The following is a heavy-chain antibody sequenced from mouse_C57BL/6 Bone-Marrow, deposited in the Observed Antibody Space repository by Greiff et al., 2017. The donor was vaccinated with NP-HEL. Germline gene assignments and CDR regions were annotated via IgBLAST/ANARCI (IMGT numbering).Heavy chain of an antibody. Sequence: EVKLVESEGGLVQPGSSMKLSCTASGFTFSDYYMALVRQVPEKGLEWVANINYDGSSTYYLDSLKSRFIISRDNAKNILYLQMSSLKSEDTATYYCARDDYYGSSYGSYWYFDVWGTGTTVTVSS. CDR2: INYDGSST. D-gene: IGHD1-1*01. CDR1: GFTFSDYY. V-gene: IGHV5-16*01. J-gene: IGHJ1*03. CDR3: ARDDYYGSSYGSYWYFDV.